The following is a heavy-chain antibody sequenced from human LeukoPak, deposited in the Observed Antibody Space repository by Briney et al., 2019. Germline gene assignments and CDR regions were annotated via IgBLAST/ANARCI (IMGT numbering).Heavy chain of an antibody. D-gene: IGHD5-18*01. CDR3: ARDLAYSRLDY. CDR1: GLTFSSSW. Sequence: GGSLRLSCAVSGLTFSSSWMDWVRQAPGKGLEWVASINPDGNKKYSADSVKGRFTISRDNAENSLYLQMNSLRVEDTAFYYCARDLAYSRLDYWGQGMLDTVSS. J-gene: IGHJ4*02. V-gene: IGHV3-7*01. CDR2: INPDGNKK.